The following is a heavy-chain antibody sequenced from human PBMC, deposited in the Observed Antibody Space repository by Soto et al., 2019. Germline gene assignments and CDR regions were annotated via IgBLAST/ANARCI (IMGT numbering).Heavy chain of an antibody. Sequence: GGSLRLSCAAPGFNFNIHALHWIRQAPGEGLEWVAVMSPGGNSQYYADSVKGQFTISRDTSKSTLYLQMTSLRPEDTAVYYCASGAAFYYDTSRYWGQGTLVTVSS. J-gene: IGHJ4*02. CDR2: MSPGGNSQ. D-gene: IGHD3-22*01. V-gene: IGHV3-30-3*01. CDR1: GFNFNIHA. CDR3: ASGAAFYYDTSRY.